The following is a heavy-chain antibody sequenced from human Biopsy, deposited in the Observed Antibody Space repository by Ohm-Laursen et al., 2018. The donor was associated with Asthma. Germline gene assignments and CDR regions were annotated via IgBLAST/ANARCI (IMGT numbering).Heavy chain of an antibody. D-gene: IGHD4-23*01. J-gene: IGHJ3*02. Sequence: SSLRLSCTASGFTFSVYDIHWVRQAPGKGLEWVAVISYDGGNKFYGDSVKGRFTLSRDNSRNTLYLQMNSLRVEDTAIYYCARTHERWTSIQDDALDIWGQGTMVIDSS. CDR2: ISYDGGNK. CDR3: ARTHERWTSIQDDALDI. V-gene: IGHV3-30*03. CDR1: GFTFSVYD.